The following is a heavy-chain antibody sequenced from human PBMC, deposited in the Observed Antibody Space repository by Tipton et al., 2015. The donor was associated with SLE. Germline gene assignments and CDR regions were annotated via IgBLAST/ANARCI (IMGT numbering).Heavy chain of an antibody. J-gene: IGHJ6*02. CDR1: EFTVSSYS. V-gene: IGHV3-53*05. CDR2: IYSGGST. CDR3: ARDRGAAAPYYYYGMDV. Sequence: SLRLSCTDSEFTVSSYSMTWVRQAPGKGLEWVSVIYSGGSTYYADSVKGRFTISRDNSKNTLYLQMNSLRAEDTAVYYCARDRGAAAPYYYYGMDVWGQGTTVTVSS. D-gene: IGHD6-13*01.